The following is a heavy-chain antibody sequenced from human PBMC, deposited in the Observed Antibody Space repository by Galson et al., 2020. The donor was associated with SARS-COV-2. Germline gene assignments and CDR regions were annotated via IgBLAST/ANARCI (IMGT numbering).Heavy chain of an antibody. V-gene: IGHV1-18*01. D-gene: IGHD3-3*01. J-gene: IGHJ6*03. Sequence: ASVKVSCKASGYTFTSYGISWVRQAPGQGLEWMGWVSVDNGKTNYAQNLQGRVTMTTDTSTSTAYMELRSLTSDDTAVYYCARSGLRFSVWSFLGQKSYYNYMDVWGEETTVTVS. CDR2: VSVDNGKT. CDR3: ARSGLRFSVWSFLGQKSYYNYMDV. CDR1: GYTFTSYG.